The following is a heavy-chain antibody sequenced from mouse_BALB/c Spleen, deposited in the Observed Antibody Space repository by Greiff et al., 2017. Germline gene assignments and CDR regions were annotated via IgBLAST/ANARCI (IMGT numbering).Heavy chain of an antibody. CDR2: ISSGGSYT. V-gene: IGHV5-6*01. J-gene: IGHJ4*01. Sequence: VQRVESGGDLVKPGGSLKLSCAASGFTFSSYGMSWVRQPPDKRLEWVATISSGGSYTYYPDSVKGRFTISRDNAKNTLYLQMSSLKFEDTAMYYCARQGPDYYGSSLYAMDYWGQGTSVTVAS. D-gene: IGHD1-1*01. CDR1: GFTFSSYG. CDR3: ARQGPDYYGSSLYAMDY.